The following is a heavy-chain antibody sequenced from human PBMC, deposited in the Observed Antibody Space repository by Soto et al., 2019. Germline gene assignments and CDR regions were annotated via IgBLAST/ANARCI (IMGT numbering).Heavy chain of an antibody. CDR1: GYTFTGYY. CDR2: INPNSGGT. V-gene: IGHV1-2*04. D-gene: IGHD3-10*01. CDR3: ARSSFGEFFVGMDV. Sequence: ASVKVSCKASGYTFTGYYMHWVRQAPGQGLEWMGWINPNSGGTNYAQKFQGWVTMTRDTSISTAYMELSRLRSDDTAVYYCARSSFGEFFVGMDVWGQGTTVTVSS. J-gene: IGHJ6*02.